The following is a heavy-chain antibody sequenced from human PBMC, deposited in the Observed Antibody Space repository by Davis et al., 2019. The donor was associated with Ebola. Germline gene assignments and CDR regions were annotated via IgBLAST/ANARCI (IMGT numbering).Heavy chain of an antibody. Sequence: GESLKISCEASGFSFAAYAMHWVRQAPGKGLEWVSSIWYEGTDGNFADSVRGRFIISRDASKNTLYLQMNSLRAEDTAVYYCARGLERRRGYYYYYGMDVWGQGTTVTVSS. CDR2: IWYEGTDG. D-gene: IGHD1-1*01. V-gene: IGHV3-33*08. J-gene: IGHJ6*02. CDR3: ARGLERRRGYYYYYGMDV. CDR1: GFSFAAYA.